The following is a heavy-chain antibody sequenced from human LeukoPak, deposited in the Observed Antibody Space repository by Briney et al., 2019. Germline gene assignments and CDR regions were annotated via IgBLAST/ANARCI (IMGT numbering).Heavy chain of an antibody. CDR1: GYSISSGYY. CDR2: IYHSGST. CDR3: ARLIRTPGTYYFDY. Sequence: SETLSLTCAVSGYSISSGYYWGWIRQPPGKGLEWIGRIYHSGSTYYNPSLKSRVTISVDTPKNQFSLTQSSVTAADTAVYYCARLIRTPGTYYFDYWAQGTLVTVSS. D-gene: IGHD1-14*01. V-gene: IGHV4-38-2*01. J-gene: IGHJ4*02.